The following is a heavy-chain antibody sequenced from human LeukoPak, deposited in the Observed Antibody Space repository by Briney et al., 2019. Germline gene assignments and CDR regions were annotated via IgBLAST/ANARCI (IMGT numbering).Heavy chain of an antibody. CDR3: AKERWVSSNQYHFDY. D-gene: IGHD2-2*01. V-gene: IGHV3-53*05. CDR2: IYSGGST. J-gene: IGHJ4*02. Sequence: PGGSLRLSCAASGFTVSSNYMSWVRQAPGKGLEWVSVIYSGGSTYYADSVKGRFTISRDNSKNTLYLQMNSLRAEDTAVYYCAKERWVSSNQYHFDYWGQGTLVTVSS. CDR1: GFTVSSNY.